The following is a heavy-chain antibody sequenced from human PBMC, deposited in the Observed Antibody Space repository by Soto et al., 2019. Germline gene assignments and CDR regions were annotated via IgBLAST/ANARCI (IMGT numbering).Heavy chain of an antibody. V-gene: IGHV1-2*02. Sequence: QVQVVQSGAEVKKPGASVKVCCKASGYTFTGYQMHWVRQAPGQGLEWMGWFNPNSGGTNYAQKFQGRVTMTGDTSISTAYMELNRLTSDDTAVYFCARGRTIVSPGNWGQGTLVSVSS. D-gene: IGHD2-21*01. CDR3: ARGRTIVSPGN. CDR2: FNPNSGGT. CDR1: GYTFTGYQ. J-gene: IGHJ4*02.